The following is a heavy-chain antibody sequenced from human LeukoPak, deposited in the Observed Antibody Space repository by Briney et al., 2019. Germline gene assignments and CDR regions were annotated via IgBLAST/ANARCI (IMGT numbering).Heavy chain of an antibody. D-gene: IGHD5-24*01. CDR3: ARERDGYPQY. Sequence: SETLSLSCTVSGGSISSYYWSRIRQPPGKGLEWIGYIYYSGSTNYNPSLKSRVTISVDTSKNQFSLKLSSVTAADTAVYYCARERDGYPQYWGQGTLVTVSS. V-gene: IGHV4-59*01. J-gene: IGHJ4*02. CDR2: IYYSGST. CDR1: GGSISSYY.